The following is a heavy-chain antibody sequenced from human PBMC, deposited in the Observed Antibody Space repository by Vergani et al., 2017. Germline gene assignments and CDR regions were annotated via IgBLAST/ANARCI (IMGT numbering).Heavy chain of an antibody. CDR3: AKKWLTNEEVEY. V-gene: IGHV3-74*03. CDR2: IKSDGSIT. Sequence: DVHLAESGGGFFQPGGSLRLSCSASGFSFNSYWMHWVRQVPGKGLLWVSRIKSDGSITAYADSVKGRFTISRDNAQNTLYLQMNSLRVEDTAVYYCAKKWLTNEEVEYWGQGILVTVSS. J-gene: IGHJ4*02. CDR1: GFSFNSYW. D-gene: IGHD6-19*01.